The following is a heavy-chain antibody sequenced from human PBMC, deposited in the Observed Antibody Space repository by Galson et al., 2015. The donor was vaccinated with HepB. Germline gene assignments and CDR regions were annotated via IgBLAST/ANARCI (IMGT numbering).Heavy chain of an antibody. CDR1: GFTFSSYA. Sequence: SLRLSCAASGFTFSSYAMSWVRQAPGKGLEWVSAISGSGGSTYYADSVKGRFTISRDNSKNTLYLQMNSLRAEDTAVYYCAKDRGYYYGSGSEGYFDYWGQGTLVTVSS. V-gene: IGHV3-23*01. D-gene: IGHD3-10*01. CDR3: AKDRGYYYGSGSEGYFDY. CDR2: ISGSGGST. J-gene: IGHJ4*02.